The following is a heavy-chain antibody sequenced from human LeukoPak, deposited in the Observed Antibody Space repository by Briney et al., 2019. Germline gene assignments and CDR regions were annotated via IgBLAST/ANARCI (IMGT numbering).Heavy chain of an antibody. Sequence: ASVKVSCKASGYTFTGYYMHWVRQAPGQGLEWMGWINPNSGGTNYAQKFQGRVTMTRDTSISTAYMELSRLRSDDTAVYYCARDCSSDFWSGYSPYFDYWGQGTLVTVFS. D-gene: IGHD3-3*01. CDR3: ARDCSSDFWSGYSPYFDY. CDR2: INPNSGGT. J-gene: IGHJ4*02. V-gene: IGHV1-2*02. CDR1: GYTFTGYY.